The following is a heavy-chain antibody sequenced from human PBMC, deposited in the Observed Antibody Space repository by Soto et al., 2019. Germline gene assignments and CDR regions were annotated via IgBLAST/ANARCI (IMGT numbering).Heavy chain of an antibody. D-gene: IGHD3-22*01. CDR3: ARQDSNRYYLSYFDY. V-gene: IGHV4-39*01. CDR2: IYLTGTT. CDR1: GGSITTSTCY. J-gene: IGHJ4*02. Sequence: QLQLQESAPGLVKPSETLSLTCAVSGGSITTSTCYWVWIRQPPGKGLEWIGSIYLTGTTYYNPSLKSRVSISVDTSKNQFSLKVSSVTAEDTAVYYCARQDSNRYYLSYFDYWGQGTLVTVSS.